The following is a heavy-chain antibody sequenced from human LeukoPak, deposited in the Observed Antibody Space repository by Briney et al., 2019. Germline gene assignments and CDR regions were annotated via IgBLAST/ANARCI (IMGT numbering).Heavy chain of an antibody. CDR1: GGSISSSSYY. Sequence: PSETLSLTCTVSGGSISSSSYYWGWIRQPPGKGLEWIGSIYYSGSTYYNPSLKSRVTISVDTSKNQFSLKLSSVTAADTAVYYRARIYGSGSKCDYWGQGTLVTVSS. CDR3: ARIYGSGSKCDY. V-gene: IGHV4-39*01. J-gene: IGHJ4*02. D-gene: IGHD3-10*01. CDR2: IYYSGST.